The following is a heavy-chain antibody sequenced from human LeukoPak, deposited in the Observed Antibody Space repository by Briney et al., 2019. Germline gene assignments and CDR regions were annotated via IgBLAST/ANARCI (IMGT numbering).Heavy chain of an antibody. CDR1: GFTFSNYV. Sequence: GGSLRLSCAASGFTFSNYVMIWVRQAPGKGLEWVSGITASGDSTYYGDSVKGRFTMSRDNSKNTMYLQMNSLRVDDTAVYFCARRDIVVVVSASDYWGQGTLVTVSS. J-gene: IGHJ4*02. CDR3: ARRDIVVVVSASDY. V-gene: IGHV3-23*01. CDR2: ITASGDST. D-gene: IGHD2-15*01.